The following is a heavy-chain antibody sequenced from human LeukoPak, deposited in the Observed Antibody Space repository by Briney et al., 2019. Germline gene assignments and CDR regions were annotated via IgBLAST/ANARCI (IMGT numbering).Heavy chain of an antibody. J-gene: IGHJ4*02. Sequence: SETLSLTCTVSGGSLSSGSYSWGWIRQPPGKGLEWIGSIYYSGSIYFSGSSDYNPSLKSRVTISGDTSKNHFSLRLSSVTAADTAVYYCARDFDYWGQGTLVTVSS. CDR1: GGSLSSGSYS. CDR2: SIYYSGSIYFSGSS. CDR3: ARDFDY. V-gene: IGHV4-39*07.